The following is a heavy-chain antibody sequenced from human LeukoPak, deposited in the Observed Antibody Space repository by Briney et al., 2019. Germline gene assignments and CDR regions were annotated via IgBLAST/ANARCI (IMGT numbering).Heavy chain of an antibody. V-gene: IGHV1-18*01. CDR2: ISTYNGNT. Sequence: GASVKVSCKASGYTFTNYDINWVRQAPGQGLEWMGWISTYNGNTNYAQKLQGRVTMTTDTSTSTVYMELRSLRSDDTAVYFCAKDVQSWPTYFDYWGQGTLVTVSS. CDR1: GYTFTNYD. CDR3: AKDVQSWPTYFDY. D-gene: IGHD1-1*01. J-gene: IGHJ4*02.